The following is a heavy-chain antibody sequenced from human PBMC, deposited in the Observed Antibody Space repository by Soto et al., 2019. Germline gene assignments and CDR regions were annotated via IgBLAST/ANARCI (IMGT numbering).Heavy chain of an antibody. D-gene: IGHD2-15*01. Sequence: SQTLSLTCAISGDSVSSNSAAWNWFRQSPSRGLEWLGRTYYRSKWYNDYAVSVKSRITINPDTSKNQFSLQLNSVTPEDTDVYSCARDGGNNCWCRAGDIWGQGTMVTVSS. J-gene: IGHJ6*02. V-gene: IGHV6-1*01. CDR1: GDSVSSNSAA. CDR2: TYYRSKWYN. CDR3: ARDGGNNCWCRAGDI.